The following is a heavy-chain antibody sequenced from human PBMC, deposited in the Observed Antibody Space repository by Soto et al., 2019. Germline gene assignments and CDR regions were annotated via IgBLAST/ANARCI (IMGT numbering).Heavy chain of an antibody. V-gene: IGHV5-51*03. CDR3: ARSPRISPYFHY. J-gene: IGHJ4*02. CDR1: GYTFSNFW. Sequence: GEFLKISCQCSGYTFSNFWIGWVRQLPGKGLEWMGIIYPGDHETRYSPSFHGKVTISADKSINTAYLQWNSLEASDTAFYFCARSPRISPYFHYWGQGVLVTV. CDR2: IYPGDHET.